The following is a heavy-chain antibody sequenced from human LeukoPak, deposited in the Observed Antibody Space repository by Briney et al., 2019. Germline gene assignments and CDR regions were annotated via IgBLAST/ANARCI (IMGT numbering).Heavy chain of an antibody. V-gene: IGHV3-30-3*01. CDR3: ARDGTLGAFDI. CDR2: ISYDGSYK. D-gene: IGHD1-1*01. CDR1: GFTFSNYA. Sequence: GGSLRLSCAASGFTFSNYAIHWVRQAPGKGLEWVAVISYDGSYKSYADSVKGRFTISRDNSKNALYLQMNSLRADDTAVYYCARDGTLGAFDIWGQGTMVTVSS. J-gene: IGHJ3*02.